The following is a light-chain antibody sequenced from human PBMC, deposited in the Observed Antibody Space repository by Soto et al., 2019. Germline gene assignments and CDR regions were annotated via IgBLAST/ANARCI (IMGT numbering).Light chain of an antibody. CDR2: GAS. J-gene: IGKJ1*01. CDR3: QQYNNWPPWT. CDR1: QSVSSN. Sequence: EIVVMQSSPALPSAPREGATISSRTSQSVSSNLAWYQQKPGQAPRLLIYGASTRATGIPARFSGSGSGTEFTLTISSLQSEDFAVYYCQQYNNWPPWTFGQGTKVDIK. V-gene: IGKV3-15*01.